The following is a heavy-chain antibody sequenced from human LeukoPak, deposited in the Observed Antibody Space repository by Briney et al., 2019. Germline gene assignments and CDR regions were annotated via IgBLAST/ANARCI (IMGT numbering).Heavy chain of an antibody. CDR1: GYTFTGQY. CDR3: ARDWSGHYTSYYFEY. D-gene: IGHD3-3*01. CDR2: INPNSGDT. J-gene: IGHJ4*02. Sequence: ASVKVSCKASGYTFTGQYMHWVRQAPGQGLEWMGWINPNSGDTKYAEKFQGRVTMTRDTTINTAYMELSRLRSDDTAVYYCARDWSGHYTSYYFEYWGQGNMATVSS. V-gene: IGHV1-2*02.